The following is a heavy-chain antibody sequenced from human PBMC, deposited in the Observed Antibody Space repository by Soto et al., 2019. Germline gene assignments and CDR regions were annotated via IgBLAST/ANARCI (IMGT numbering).Heavy chain of an antibody. V-gene: IGHV3-13*01. CDR1: GFTFSSYD. CDR2: IGTAVDT. Sequence: PGGSLRLSCAASGFTFSSYDMHWVRQATGKGLEWVSAIGTAVDTYYPGSVKGRFTISRENAKNSLYLQMNSLRAGDTAVYYCARSDSSSSLWFDPWGQGTLVTVSS. D-gene: IGHD6-6*01. CDR3: ARSDSSSSLWFDP. J-gene: IGHJ5*02.